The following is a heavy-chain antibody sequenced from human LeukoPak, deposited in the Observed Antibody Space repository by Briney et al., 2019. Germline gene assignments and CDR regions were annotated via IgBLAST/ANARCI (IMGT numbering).Heavy chain of an antibody. J-gene: IGHJ4*02. D-gene: IGHD3-10*01. CDR2: MNPNSGNT. Sequence: GASVKVSCKASGYTFTSYDISWVRQATGQGLEWMGWMNPNSGNTGYAQKLQGRVTMTRNTSISTAYMELSSLRSEDTAVYYCARALITMVRGVGYWGQGTLVTVSS. V-gene: IGHV1-8*01. CDR3: ARALITMVRGVGY. CDR1: GYTFTSYD.